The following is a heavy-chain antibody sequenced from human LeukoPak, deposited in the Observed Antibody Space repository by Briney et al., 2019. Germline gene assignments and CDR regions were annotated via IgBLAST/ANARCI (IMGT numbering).Heavy chain of an antibody. CDR3: AKVRIAAAGTGYFDY. D-gene: IGHD6-13*01. CDR1: GFTFSSYG. CDR2: IRYDGSNK. Sequence: GGSLRLSCAASGFTFSSYGMHWVRQAPGKGLEWVAFIRYDGSNKYYADSVKGRFTISRDNSKNTLYLQMNSLRAEDTAVYYCAKVRIAAAGTGYFDYWGQGTLVTVSS. J-gene: IGHJ4*02. V-gene: IGHV3-30*02.